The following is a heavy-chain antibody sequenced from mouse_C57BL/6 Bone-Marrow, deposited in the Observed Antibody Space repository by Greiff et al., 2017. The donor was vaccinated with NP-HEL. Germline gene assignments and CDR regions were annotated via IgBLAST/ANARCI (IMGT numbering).Heavy chain of an antibody. V-gene: IGHV1-54*01. CDR3: ARGSGYDY. CDR2: INPGSGGT. D-gene: IGHD3-2*02. Sequence: VQLQQSGAELVRPGTSVKVSCKASGYAFTNYLIEWVKQRPGQGLEWIGVINPGSGGTNYNEQFKGKATLTADKSSSTAYMQLSSLTSEDSAVYFCARGSGYDYWGQGTTLTVSS. J-gene: IGHJ2*01. CDR1: GYAFTNYL.